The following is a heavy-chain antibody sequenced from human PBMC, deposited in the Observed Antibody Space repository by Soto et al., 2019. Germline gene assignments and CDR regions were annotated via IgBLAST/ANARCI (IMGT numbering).Heavy chain of an antibody. CDR1: GGSFGGYY. D-gene: IGHD2-2*01. CDR2: INHSGST. CDR3: ARLYCSSTSCYQYYFDY. Sequence: SETLSLTCAVYGGSFGGYYWSWIRQPPGKGLEWIGEINHSGSTNYNPSLKSRVTISVDTSKNQFSLKLSSVTAADTAVYYCARLYCSSTSCYQYYFDYWGQGTLVTVSS. V-gene: IGHV4-34*01. J-gene: IGHJ4*02.